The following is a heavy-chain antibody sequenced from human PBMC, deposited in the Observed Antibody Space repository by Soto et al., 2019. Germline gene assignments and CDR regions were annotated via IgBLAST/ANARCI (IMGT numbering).Heavy chain of an antibody. D-gene: IGHD4-4*01. CDR2: IRPDGTET. V-gene: IGHV3-7*03. Sequence: EVQLVQSGGGLVQPGGSLRLSCVGSGFTFTDFYMNWVRQAPGKGLEWVANIRPDGTETNYVESVRGRFTTSRDNAKNSLFLQMNSLRADDTALYYRAGWGGQDYNYWGQGILVTVSS. CDR1: GFTFTDFY. CDR3: AGWGGQDYNY. J-gene: IGHJ4*02.